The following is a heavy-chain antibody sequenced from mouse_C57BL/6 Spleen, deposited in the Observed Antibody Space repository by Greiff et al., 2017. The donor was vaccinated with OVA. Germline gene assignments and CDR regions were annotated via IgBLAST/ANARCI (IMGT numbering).Heavy chain of an antibody. V-gene: IGHV5-9-1*02. CDR2: ISSGGDYI. J-gene: IGHJ4*01. CDR1: GFTFSSYA. D-gene: IGHD1-1*01. CDR3: TRFITTVVATGAMDY. Sequence: EVQLVESGEGLVKPGGSLKLSCAASGFTFSSYAMSWVRQTPEKRLEWVAYISSGGDYIYYADTVKGRFTISRDNARNTLYLQMSSLKSEDTAMYYCTRFITTVVATGAMDYWGQGTSVTVSS.